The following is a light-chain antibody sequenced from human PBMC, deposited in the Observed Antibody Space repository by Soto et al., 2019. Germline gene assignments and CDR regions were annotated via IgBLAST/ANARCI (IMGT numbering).Light chain of an antibody. CDR2: GAS. V-gene: IGKV3-15*01. CDR1: QSVRTN. J-gene: IGKJ1*01. CDR3: QQYNNWPRT. Sequence: IVRTQSPATLSVSTGERATLSCRASQSVRTNLAWYQQKPGQAPRLLIYGASTRATGIPARFSGSGSGTEFTLTISSLQSEDFAIYYCQQYNNWPRTFGQGTKVDNK.